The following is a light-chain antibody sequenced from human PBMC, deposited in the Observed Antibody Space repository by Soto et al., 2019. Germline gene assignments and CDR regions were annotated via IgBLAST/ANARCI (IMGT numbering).Light chain of an antibody. J-gene: IGKJ5*01. V-gene: IGKV3-15*01. CDR2: GAP. CDR1: QSVSSN. Sequence: TVMTLSQATLSVSAGERSTLSCMASQSVSSNLAWYQQKPGQAPRLLIYGAPTRATGIPARFSGSGSGTEFTLTISIFQSEDFAVYYCQQYTTWPPITCAEGGRLEI. CDR3: QQYTTWPPIT.